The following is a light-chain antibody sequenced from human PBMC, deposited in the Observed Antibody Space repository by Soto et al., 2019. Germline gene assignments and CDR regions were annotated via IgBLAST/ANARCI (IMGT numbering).Light chain of an antibody. CDR2: GAS. Sequence: VMTQSPATLSVSPWERATLSCRASQSVISTYLAWYQQIPGQAPRLLIYGASSRATGIPDRFSGSGSGTNFTLTISSLEPEDFAVYYCQQRSNWPSFGPGTKVDIK. V-gene: IGKV3D-20*02. J-gene: IGKJ3*01. CDR3: QQRSNWPS. CDR1: QSVISTY.